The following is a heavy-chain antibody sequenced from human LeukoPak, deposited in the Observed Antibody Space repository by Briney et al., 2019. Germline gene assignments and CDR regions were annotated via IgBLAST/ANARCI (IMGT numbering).Heavy chain of an antibody. V-gene: IGHV3-7*05. Sequence: GGSLRLSCAASGFTFSSYWMSWVRQAPGKGLEWVANIKQEGSEKYYVDSVKGRFTISRDNAKNSLYLQMNSLRAEDTAVYYCARDRVTMVRGVNYYFDYWGQGTLVSVSS. J-gene: IGHJ4*02. D-gene: IGHD3-10*01. CDR3: ARDRVTMVRGVNYYFDY. CDR2: IKQEGSEK. CDR1: GFTFSSYW.